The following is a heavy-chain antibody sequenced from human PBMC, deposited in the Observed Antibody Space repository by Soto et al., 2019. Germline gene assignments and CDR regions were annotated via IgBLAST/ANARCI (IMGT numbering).Heavy chain of an antibody. J-gene: IGHJ6*02. D-gene: IGHD2-8*01. Sequence: QGQLVQSGAEVKKPWASVKVSCKASGYTFTRYGISWVRQAPGQGLEWMGWISGYNGDTKYAQKFQGRVTMTIDTSTTTAFMELRSLTSDDTAVYYCAKNGQPPYYYYGLDVWGQGTTVTVSS. CDR2: ISGYNGDT. V-gene: IGHV1-18*01. CDR3: AKNGQPPYYYYGLDV. CDR1: GYTFTRYG.